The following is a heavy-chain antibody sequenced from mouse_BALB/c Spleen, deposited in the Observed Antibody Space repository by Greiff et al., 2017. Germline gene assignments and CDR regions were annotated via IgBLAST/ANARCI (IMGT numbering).Heavy chain of an antibody. CDR3: AKSDYGYDY. J-gene: IGHJ2*01. Sequence: VQLQHSGAELVKPGASVKLSCTASGFNINDSYMHWVKQRPEQGLEWIGRIDPANGNTKYDPKFQGKATITADKSSNTAYLQLSSLTSEDTAVYYCAKSDYGYDYWGQGTTLTVSS. D-gene: IGHD1-2*01. CDR2: IDPANGNT. V-gene: IGHV14-3*02. CDR1: GFNINDSY.